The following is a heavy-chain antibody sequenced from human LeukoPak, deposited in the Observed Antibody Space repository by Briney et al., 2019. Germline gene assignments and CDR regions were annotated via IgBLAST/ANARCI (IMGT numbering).Heavy chain of an antibody. CDR2: ISSSSTYI. CDR1: GFTFSTYS. Sequence: PGGSLRLSCAASGFTFSTYSMNWVRQAPGKGLEWVSSISSSSTYIYYADSVKGRFTISRDNVKNLLYLQMSSLRDEDTALYYCATLAPEGLWGQGTLVTVSS. V-gene: IGHV3-21*06. J-gene: IGHJ4*02. D-gene: IGHD1-1*01. CDR3: ATLAPEGL.